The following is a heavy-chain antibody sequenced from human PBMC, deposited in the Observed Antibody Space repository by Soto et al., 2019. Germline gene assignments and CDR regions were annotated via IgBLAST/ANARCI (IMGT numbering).Heavy chain of an antibody. Sequence: LSLTCTFSGASINTYYWTWIRQPPGKGLEWIGYIYDSWSTSYNPSLRSRLTISVDTSKNQFSLKVKSVTAADTAVYYCARGTKYYYQGMDVWGQGTTVTVSS. CDR2: IYDSWST. CDR3: ARGTKYYYQGMDV. V-gene: IGHV4-59*01. J-gene: IGHJ6*02. CDR1: GASINTYY.